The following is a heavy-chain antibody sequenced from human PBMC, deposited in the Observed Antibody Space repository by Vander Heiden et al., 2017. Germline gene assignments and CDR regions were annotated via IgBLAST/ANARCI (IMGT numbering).Heavy chain of an antibody. D-gene: IGHD2-8*01. CDR3: ASRWSP. V-gene: IGHV3-23*01. J-gene: IGHJ5*02. CDR1: GFTFPNSA. Sequence: EVQLLESGGDLVLPGGSLRLSCAASGFTFPNSAMIWLRQAPGKGLEWFSAITSSGDGTYYADSVKGRFTISRDNPKNTLYLQMNSLRSEDTAVYYCASRWSPWGRGTLVSVSS. CDR2: ITSSGDGT.